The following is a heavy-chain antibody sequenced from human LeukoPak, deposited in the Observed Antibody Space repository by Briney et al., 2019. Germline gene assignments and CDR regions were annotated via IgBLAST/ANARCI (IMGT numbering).Heavy chain of an antibody. V-gene: IGHV3-21*01. J-gene: IGHJ4*02. D-gene: IGHD3-9*01. CDR1: GFTFSSYS. Sequence: GGSLRLSCAASGFTFSSYSMNWVRQAPGKGLEWVSLITSSGTYIYYADSLKGRFTISRDNAKNSLYPQMNSLRAEDTAVYYCARGPSPYDILTGYYPGGLPLFDYWGQGTPVTVSS. CDR2: ITSSGTYI. CDR3: ARGPSPYDILTGYYPGGLPLFDY.